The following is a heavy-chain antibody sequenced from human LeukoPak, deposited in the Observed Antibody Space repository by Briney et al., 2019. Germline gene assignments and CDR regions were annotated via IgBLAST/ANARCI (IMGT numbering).Heavy chain of an antibody. CDR3: ARATYYYGSGSYRPDAFDI. D-gene: IGHD3-10*01. V-gene: IGHV4-59*01. CDR2: IYYSGST. J-gene: IGHJ3*02. Sequence: SETLSLTCTVSGESISGFYWTWIRQPPGKGLGWIGYIYYSGSTNYNPSLKSRVTISVDTSKNQFSLKLSSVTAADTAVYYCARATYYYGSGSYRPDAFDIWGQGTMVTVSS. CDR1: GESISGFY.